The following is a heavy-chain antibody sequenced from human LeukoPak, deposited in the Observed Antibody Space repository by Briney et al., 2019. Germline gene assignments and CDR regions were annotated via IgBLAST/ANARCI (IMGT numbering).Heavy chain of an antibody. CDR3: ARDPTRYCSGGSCPGS. CDR1: GFTFSSHE. CDR2: ISSSGSTI. Sequence: GGSLRLSCAASGFTFSSHEMNWVRQAPGKGLEWVSYISSSGSTIYYADSVKGRFTISRDNAKNSLYLQMNSLRAEDTAVYYCARDPTRYCSGGSCPGSWGQGTLVTVSS. V-gene: IGHV3-48*03. J-gene: IGHJ5*02. D-gene: IGHD2-15*01.